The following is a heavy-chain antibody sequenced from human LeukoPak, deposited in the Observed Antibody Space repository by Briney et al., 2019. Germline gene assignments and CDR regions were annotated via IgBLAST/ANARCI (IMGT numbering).Heavy chain of an antibody. D-gene: IGHD6-13*01. CDR2: INPNSGGT. J-gene: IGHJ4*02. CDR1: GYTFTGYY. CDR3: ARVAIAAADTFDY. V-gene: IGHV1-2*02. Sequence: ASVKVSCKASGYTFTGYYMHWVRQAPGQVLEWMGWINPNSGGTNYAQKFQGRVTMTRDTSISTAYMELSRLRSDDTAVYYCARVAIAAADTFDYWGQGTLVTVSS.